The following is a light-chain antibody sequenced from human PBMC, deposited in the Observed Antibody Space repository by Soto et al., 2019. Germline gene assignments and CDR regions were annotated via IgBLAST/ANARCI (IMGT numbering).Light chain of an antibody. J-gene: IGLJ1*01. Sequence: QSALTQPASVSGSPGQSITISCTGSSSDVGGYNYVSWYQQHPGKAPKVLIYDVSNRPSGISNRFSGAKSGKTASLTISGLQAEDEADYYCSSFTSSTTYVFGTGTKVTVL. CDR2: DVS. CDR3: SSFTSSTTYV. V-gene: IGLV2-14*01. CDR1: SSDVGGYNY.